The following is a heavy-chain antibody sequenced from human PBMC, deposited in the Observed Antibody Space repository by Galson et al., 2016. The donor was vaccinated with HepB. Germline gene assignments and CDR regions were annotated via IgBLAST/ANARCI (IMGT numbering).Heavy chain of an antibody. Sequence: SLRLSCAASRATVSSYVIHWVRQAPGKGREWVSAFAPDRRKDFAESVKGRFTISRDDPDNTVYLEMNTVIPGDTSVYSFATEGGCSGRAGYFDSWGQGTLVTVSS. CDR1: RATVSSYV. J-gene: IGHJ4*02. CDR2: FAPDRRK. V-gene: IGHV3-30*04. CDR3: ATEGGCSGRAGYFDS. D-gene: IGHD6-25*01.